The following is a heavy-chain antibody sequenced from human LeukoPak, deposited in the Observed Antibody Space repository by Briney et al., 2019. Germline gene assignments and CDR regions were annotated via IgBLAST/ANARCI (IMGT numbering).Heavy chain of an antibody. CDR3: ARDLVTVTKGFDI. Sequence: SETLSLTCAVSDDSFSSHYWTWIRQPPGKGLEWIGYISYIGSPNYNPSHKSRVTISLDTSKNQFSLKLSSVTAADTAVYYCARDLVTVTKGFDIWGQGTMVSVSS. J-gene: IGHJ3*02. CDR1: DDSFSSHY. V-gene: IGHV4-59*11. CDR2: ISYIGSP. D-gene: IGHD4-17*01.